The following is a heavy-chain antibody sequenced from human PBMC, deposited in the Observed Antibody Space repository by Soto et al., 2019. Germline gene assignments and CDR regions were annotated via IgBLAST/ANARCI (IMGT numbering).Heavy chain of an antibody. V-gene: IGHV4-59*08. Sequence: PSETLSLTCTVSGGSISSYYWSWIRQPPGKGLEWIGYIYYSGSTNYNPSLKSRVTISVDTSKNQFSLKLSSVTAADTAVYYCASLSPFKYSSSYYYYMDVWGKGTTVTVSS. CDR2: IYYSGST. D-gene: IGHD6-6*01. CDR3: ASLSPFKYSSSYYYYMDV. CDR1: GGSISSYY. J-gene: IGHJ6*03.